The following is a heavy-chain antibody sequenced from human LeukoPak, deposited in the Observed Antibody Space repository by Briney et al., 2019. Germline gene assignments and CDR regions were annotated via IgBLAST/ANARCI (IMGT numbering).Heavy chain of an antibody. CDR3: ARCRTTVTAMPGY. CDR2: INKDESEK. D-gene: IGHD4-17*01. J-gene: IGHJ4*02. V-gene: IGHV3-7*03. Sequence: GGSLRLSCAASGFTFSSNCMGWVRQAPGKGLEWVANINKDESEKYYVDSVKGRFTISRDNAKNSLYLQMNSLRAEDTAVYYCARCRTTVTAMPGYWGQGTLVTVSS. CDR1: GFTFSSNC.